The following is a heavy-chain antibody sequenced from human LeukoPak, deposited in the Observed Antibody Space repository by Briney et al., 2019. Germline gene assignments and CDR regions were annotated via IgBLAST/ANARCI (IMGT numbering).Heavy chain of an antibody. CDR3: AKDKYRAEWELRSGMDV. D-gene: IGHD1-26*01. V-gene: IGHV3-43*02. Sequence: GGSLRLSCAASGFTFDDYAMHWVRQAPGKGLEWVSLISGDGGSTYYADSVKGRFTISRDNSKNSLYLQMNSLRTEDTASYYCAKDKYRAEWELRSGMDVWGQGTTVTVSS. J-gene: IGHJ6*02. CDR1: GFTFDDYA. CDR2: ISGDGGST.